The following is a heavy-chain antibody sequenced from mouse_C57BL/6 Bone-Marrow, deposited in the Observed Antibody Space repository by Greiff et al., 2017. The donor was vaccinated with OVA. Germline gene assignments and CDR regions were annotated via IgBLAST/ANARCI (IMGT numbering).Heavy chain of an antibody. Sequence: VQLQQSGPELVKPGASVKMSCKASGYTFTDYNMHWVKQSHGKSLEWIGYINPNNGGTSYNQKFKGKATLTVNKSSSTAYMELRSLTSEDSAVYYCATPLITTVVAGGMDYWGQGTSVTVSS. CDR1: GYTFTDYN. J-gene: IGHJ4*01. D-gene: IGHD1-1*01. CDR2: INPNNGGT. V-gene: IGHV1-22*01. CDR3: ATPLITTVVAGGMDY.